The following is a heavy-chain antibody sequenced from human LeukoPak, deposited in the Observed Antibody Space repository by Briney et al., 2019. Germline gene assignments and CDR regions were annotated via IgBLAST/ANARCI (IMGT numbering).Heavy chain of an antibody. V-gene: IGHV4-61*02. CDR2: IYTSGST. CDR3: ARGGGYASGNYRFVDY. J-gene: IGHJ4*02. D-gene: IGHD3-10*01. CDR1: GGSISSGSYY. Sequence: SETLSLTCTVSGGSISSGSYYWSWIRQPAGKGLEWIGRIYTSGSTNYNPSLKSRVTMSVDTSRNQFSLKLTSVTAADTAVYYCARGGGYASGNYRFVDYWGQGTLVTVSS.